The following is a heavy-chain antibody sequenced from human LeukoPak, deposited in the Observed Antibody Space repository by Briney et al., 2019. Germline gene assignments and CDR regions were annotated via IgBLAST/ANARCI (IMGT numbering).Heavy chain of an antibody. CDR1: GGSISNRSHF. D-gene: IGHD3-3*01. Sequence: TLSLTCTVSGGSISNRSHFWGWIRQTPGKGLEWFALIYWDDDETYSPSLMSRLTITKDTSKNHVVLTMTNMDPVDTATYYCAHSRSGFSYIDYWAREPWSPSPQ. J-gene: IGHJ4*02. V-gene: IGHV2-5*02. CDR3: AHSRSGFSYIDY. CDR2: IYWDDDE.